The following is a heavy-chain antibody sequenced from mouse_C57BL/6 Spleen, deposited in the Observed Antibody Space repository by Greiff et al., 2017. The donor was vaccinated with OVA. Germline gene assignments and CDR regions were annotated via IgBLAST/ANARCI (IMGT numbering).Heavy chain of an antibody. Sequence: VQLQQSGAELVKPGASVKLSCKASGYTFTSYWMHWVKQRPGQGLEWIGMIHPNSGSTNYNEKFKSKATLTVDKSSSTAYMQLSSLTSEDSAVYYCARSLTYYYGSSTWFAYWGKGTLVTVSA. D-gene: IGHD1-1*01. CDR1: GYTFTSYW. CDR2: IHPNSGST. J-gene: IGHJ3*01. CDR3: ARSLTYYYGSSTWFAY. V-gene: IGHV1-64*01.